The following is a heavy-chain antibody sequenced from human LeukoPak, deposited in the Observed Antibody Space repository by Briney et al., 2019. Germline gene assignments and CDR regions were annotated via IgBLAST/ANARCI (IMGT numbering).Heavy chain of an antibody. Sequence: PGGSLRLSCAASGFTFRNYDMHWVRQPPGKGLEWVAFIRYDGSTNYYAESVKGRFTISRDNSKNTMYLQIDSLRVEDTAVYYCAKAIAPGADYWGQGTLVTVSS. J-gene: IGHJ4*02. CDR1: GFTFRNYD. CDR2: IRYDGSTN. V-gene: IGHV3-30*02. D-gene: IGHD1-26*01. CDR3: AKAIAPGADY.